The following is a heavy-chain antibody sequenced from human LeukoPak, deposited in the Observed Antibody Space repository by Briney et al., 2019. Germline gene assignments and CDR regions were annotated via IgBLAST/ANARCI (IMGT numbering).Heavy chain of an antibody. D-gene: IGHD1-26*01. J-gene: IGHJ4*02. CDR2: IIPIFGTA. CDR1: GGTFSSYA. Sequence: ASVKVSCKASGGTFSSYAISWVRQAPGQGLEWMGGIIPIFGTANYAQEFQGRVTITRDTSASTAYMELSSLRSEDMAVYYCASSSSAGAADFDYWGQGTLVTVSS. V-gene: IGHV1-69*05. CDR3: ASSSSAGAADFDY.